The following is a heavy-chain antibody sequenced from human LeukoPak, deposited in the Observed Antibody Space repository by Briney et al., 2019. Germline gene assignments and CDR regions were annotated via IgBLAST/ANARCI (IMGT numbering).Heavy chain of an antibody. CDR3: ATNLIGAGEYFQQ. D-gene: IGHD2/OR15-2a*01. Sequence: GGSLRLSCAASGLRFSDYYVSWIRQAPGKGLQWVSYISSGGDIMHYADSVKGRFTSPRDNAKNSGYLEMNSLGAEDTAVYYCATNLIGAGEYFQQWGQGTLVTVSS. CDR1: GLRFSDYY. J-gene: IGHJ1*01. V-gene: IGHV3-11*01. CDR2: ISSGGDIM.